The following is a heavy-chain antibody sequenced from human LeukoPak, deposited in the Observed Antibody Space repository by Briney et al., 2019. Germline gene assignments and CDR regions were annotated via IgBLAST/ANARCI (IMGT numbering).Heavy chain of an antibody. CDR1: GGSISSESYY. CDR3: ARGLSSSWYWFDT. Sequence: SETLSLTCTVSGGSISSESYYWSWIRQPAGKALEWIGRINTSGNINYNPSLKSRVTLSVDTSNDQFSLKLSSLTAADTAVYYCARGLSSSWYWFDTWGQGTLVTVSS. V-gene: IGHV4-61*02. CDR2: INTSGNI. D-gene: IGHD6-13*01. J-gene: IGHJ5*02.